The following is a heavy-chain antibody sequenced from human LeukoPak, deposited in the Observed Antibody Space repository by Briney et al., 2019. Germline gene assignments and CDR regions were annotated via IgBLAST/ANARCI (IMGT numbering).Heavy chain of an antibody. D-gene: IGHD3-3*01. Sequence: GGSLRLSCAASGFTFSSYAMSWVRQAPGKGLEWVSAISGSGGSTYYADSVKGRFTISRDNSKNSLYLQMNSLRAEDTAVYYCARDMAYYDFWSGYFTQNYNWFDPWGQGTLVTVSS. V-gene: IGHV3-23*01. CDR1: GFTFSSYA. CDR3: ARDMAYYDFWSGYFTQNYNWFDP. J-gene: IGHJ5*02. CDR2: ISGSGGST.